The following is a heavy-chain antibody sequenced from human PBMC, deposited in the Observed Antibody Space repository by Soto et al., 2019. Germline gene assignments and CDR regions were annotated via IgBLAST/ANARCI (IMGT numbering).Heavy chain of an antibody. Sequence: QVQLQESGPGLVKPSQTLSLTCTVSGGSISSGDYYWSWIRQPPGKGLEWIGYIYYSGSTYYNPSLKSRVTISVDTSKNQFSLKLSSVTAADTAVYYCARGTKQLWFGEGWFDPWGQGTLVTVSS. J-gene: IGHJ5*02. CDR1: GGSISSGDYY. D-gene: IGHD3-10*01. CDR3: ARGTKQLWFGEGWFDP. CDR2: IYYSGST. V-gene: IGHV4-30-4*01.